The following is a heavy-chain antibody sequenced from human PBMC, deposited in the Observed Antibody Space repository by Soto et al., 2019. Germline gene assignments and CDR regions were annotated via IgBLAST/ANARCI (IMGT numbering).Heavy chain of an antibody. CDR1: GYSLTSYW. D-gene: IGHD5-18*01. CDR3: ARLGGIHLWLRTPRYGMDV. J-gene: IGHJ6*02. V-gene: IGHV5-51*01. Sequence: GESLKISCKGSGYSLTSYWSGWVRQMPGKGLAWMGIIYPGDSDTRYSPSFQGQVTISADKSISTAYLQWSSLKASDTAMYYCARLGGIHLWLRTPRYGMDVWGQGTTVTVSS. CDR2: IYPGDSDT.